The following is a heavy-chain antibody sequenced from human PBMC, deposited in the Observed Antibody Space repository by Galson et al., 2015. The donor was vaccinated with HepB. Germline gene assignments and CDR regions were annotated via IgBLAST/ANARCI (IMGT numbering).Heavy chain of an antibody. Sequence: SVKVSCKASGYPFNNFGISWIRQAPGQGLQWMGWISANNGHTNYAQKFQGRVTMTTETSTSTAYMELRSLTSDDTAIYYCANMRVDYGDSRASHWFDPWGQGALVIVSS. CDR1: GYPFNNFG. V-gene: IGHV1-18*04. CDR2: ISANNGHT. D-gene: IGHD4/OR15-4a*01. J-gene: IGHJ5*02. CDR3: ANMRVDYGDSRASHWFDP.